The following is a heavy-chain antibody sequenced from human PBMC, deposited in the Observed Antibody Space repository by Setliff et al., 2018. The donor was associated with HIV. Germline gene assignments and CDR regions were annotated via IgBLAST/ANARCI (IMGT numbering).Heavy chain of an antibody. D-gene: IGHD6-6*01. Sequence: PGGSLRLSCLGSGFTFGEYGMSWVRQSPGKGPEWVSAISDGGGSTYYAVSVKGRFTISRDNSKNTLYLQMNSLRVEDTAVYYCAKEPKLGGIAAPFDYWGQGTLVTVSS. J-gene: IGHJ4*02. CDR1: GFTFGEYG. CDR3: AKEPKLGGIAAPFDY. V-gene: IGHV3-23*01. CDR2: ISDGGGST.